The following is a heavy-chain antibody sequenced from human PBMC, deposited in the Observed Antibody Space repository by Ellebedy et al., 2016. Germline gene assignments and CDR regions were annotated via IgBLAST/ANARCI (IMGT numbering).Heavy chain of an antibody. V-gene: IGHV3-9*01. Sequence: GGSLRLXCATSGFTFADYALHWVRQVPGKGLEWVSGISWNSAAIGYGEAVKGRFTISRDGAKNYLYLQMNSLRVEDTALYFCAKGTMDYLHHWGQGTLVTVSS. D-gene: IGHD3-10*01. J-gene: IGHJ4*02. CDR3: AKGTMDYLHH. CDR1: GFTFADYA. CDR2: ISWNSAAI.